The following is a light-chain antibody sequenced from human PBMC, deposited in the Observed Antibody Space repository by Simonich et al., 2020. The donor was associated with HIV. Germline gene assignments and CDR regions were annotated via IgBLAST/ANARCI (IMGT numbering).Light chain of an antibody. CDR1: SGDVGGYNY. Sequence: QSALTQPASVSGSPGQSITISCTGTSGDVGGYNYVSWYHQHPGKAPKRMIYDVSARPSGVSNRFSGSKSGNTASLTISGLQAEDEADYYCQSYDSSLSVVFGGGTKLTVL. V-gene: IGLV2-14*03. J-gene: IGLJ2*01. CDR2: DVS. CDR3: QSYDSSLSVV.